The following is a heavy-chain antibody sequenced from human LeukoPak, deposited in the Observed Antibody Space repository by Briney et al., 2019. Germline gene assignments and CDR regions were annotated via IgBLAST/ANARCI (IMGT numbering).Heavy chain of an antibody. J-gene: IGHJ4*02. CDR2: IYYSGST. V-gene: IGHV4-59*01. CDR1: GGSLSSYY. Sequence: PSETLSLTCTVSGGSLSSYYWNWIRQPPGKGLEWIGYIYYSGSTNYNPSLKSRVTISVDTSKNQFSLKLSSVTAADTAVYYCARSVRGAIAAAFDYWGQGTLVTVSS. CDR3: ARSVRGAIAAAFDY. D-gene: IGHD6-13*01.